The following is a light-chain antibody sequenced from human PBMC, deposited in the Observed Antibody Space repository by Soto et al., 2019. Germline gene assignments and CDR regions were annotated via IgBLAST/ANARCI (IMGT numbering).Light chain of an antibody. CDR3: QQYYSSPWT. CDR1: QSVLDSSTDKNY. Sequence: DIVMTQSPDSLAVSLGERATINCKSSQSVLDSSTDKNYLAWYQQKPGQPPKLLIYWASTRESGVPERFSGSGSGTEFTLTISSLQAEEVAVYYCQQYYSSPWTFGQGTKVEIK. CDR2: WAS. V-gene: IGKV4-1*01. J-gene: IGKJ1*01.